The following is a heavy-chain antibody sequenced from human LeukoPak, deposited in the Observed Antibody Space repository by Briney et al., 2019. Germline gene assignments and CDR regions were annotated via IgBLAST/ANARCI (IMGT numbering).Heavy chain of an antibody. Sequence: SETRSLTCAVYGGSFSGYYWSWIRQPPGKGLEWIGEINHSGSTNYNPSLKSRVTISVDTSKNQFSLKLSSVTAADTAVYYCARAYYYDSSGYYGSVRHYYGMDVWGQGTTVTVSS. V-gene: IGHV4-34*01. CDR1: GGSFSGYY. CDR2: INHSGST. CDR3: ARAYYYDSSGYYGSVRHYYGMDV. D-gene: IGHD3-22*01. J-gene: IGHJ6*02.